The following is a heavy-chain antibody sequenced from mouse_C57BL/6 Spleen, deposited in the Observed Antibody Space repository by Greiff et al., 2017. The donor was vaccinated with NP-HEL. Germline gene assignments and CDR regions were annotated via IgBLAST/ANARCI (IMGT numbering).Heavy chain of an antibody. CDR1: GYTFTDHT. V-gene: IGHV1-78*01. CDR3: ARDSSVYGYYYAMDY. J-gene: IGHJ4*01. D-gene: IGHD3-2*02. CDR2: IYPRDGST. Sequence: VQLQQSDAELVKPGASVKISCKVSGYTFTDHTIHWMKQRPEQGLEWIGYIYPRDGSTKYNKKFKGKATLTADKSSSTAYMQLNSLTSEDSAVYICARDSSVYGYYYAMDYWGQGTSVTVSS.